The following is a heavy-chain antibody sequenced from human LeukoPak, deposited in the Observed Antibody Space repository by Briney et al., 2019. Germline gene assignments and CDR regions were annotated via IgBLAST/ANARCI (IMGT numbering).Heavy chain of an antibody. Sequence: SVKVSCKASGGTFSSYAISWVRQAPGQGLEWMGGIIPIFGTANYAQKFQGRVTITADKSTSTAYMELSSLRYEDTAVYYCARNSDQTPPYYYDSSGYLDYWGQGTLVTVSS. V-gene: IGHV1-69*06. CDR3: ARNSDQTPPYYYDSSGYLDY. CDR2: IIPIFGTA. J-gene: IGHJ4*02. D-gene: IGHD3-22*01. CDR1: GGTFSSYA.